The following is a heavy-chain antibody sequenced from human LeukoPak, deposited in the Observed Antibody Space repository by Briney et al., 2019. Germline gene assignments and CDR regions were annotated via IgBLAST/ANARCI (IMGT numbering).Heavy chain of an antibody. D-gene: IGHD3-22*01. CDR2: ISGSGGIT. V-gene: IGHV3-23*01. Sequence: GGSLRLSCAASGFIFTNCAMTWVRQAPGKGLEWVSTISGSGGITYYADSVKGRFTISRDNSRNTLFLQMNNLGAEDTAVYYCAMNYYDSSRYFPFDFWGQGTLVTVSS. CDR1: GFIFTNCA. J-gene: IGHJ4*02. CDR3: AMNYYDSSRYFPFDF.